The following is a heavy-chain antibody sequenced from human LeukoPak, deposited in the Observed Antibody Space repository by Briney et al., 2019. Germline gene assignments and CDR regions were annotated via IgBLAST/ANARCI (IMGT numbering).Heavy chain of an antibody. CDR2: VSSSSSYI. J-gene: IGHJ5*02. CDR1: GFTFSSYS. V-gene: IGHV3-21*01. D-gene: IGHD2-2*01. CDR3: ARDLYCSSTSCQRPDWFDP. Sequence: GGSLRLSCAASGFTFSSYSMNWVRQAPGKGLEWVSSVSSSSSYIYYADSVKGRFTISRDNAKNSLYLQMNSLRAEDTAVYYCARDLYCSSTSCQRPDWFDPWGQGTLVTVSS.